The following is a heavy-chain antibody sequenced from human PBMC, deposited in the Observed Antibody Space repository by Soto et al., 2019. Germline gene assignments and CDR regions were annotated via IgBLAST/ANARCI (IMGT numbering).Heavy chain of an antibody. CDR2: LIPAVGQA. Sequence: SVKVSCKASGGAFSGYTFNWVRQAPGQGLEWMGRLIPAVGQANNAQKFQGRLTITADESASTVYMDLTSLTSEDTAVYFCAGGAVHTPTWMGAWGQGTLVTVSS. V-gene: IGHV1-69*08. CDR1: GGAFSGYT. CDR3: AGGAVHTPTWMGA. D-gene: IGHD2-15*01. J-gene: IGHJ5*02.